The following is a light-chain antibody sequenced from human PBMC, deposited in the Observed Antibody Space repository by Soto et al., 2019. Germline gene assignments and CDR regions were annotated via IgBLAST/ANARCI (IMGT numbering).Light chain of an antibody. CDR3: QQYGSSPGT. V-gene: IGKV3-20*01. CDR1: QSVSSN. J-gene: IGKJ1*01. Sequence: EMVMTQSPATLSVSPGERATLSCRASQSVSSNLAWYQQKPGQAPSLLIFGASSRATGIPDRFSGSGSGTDFTLTISGLEPEDFAVYYCQQYGSSPGTFGQGTKVDIK. CDR2: GAS.